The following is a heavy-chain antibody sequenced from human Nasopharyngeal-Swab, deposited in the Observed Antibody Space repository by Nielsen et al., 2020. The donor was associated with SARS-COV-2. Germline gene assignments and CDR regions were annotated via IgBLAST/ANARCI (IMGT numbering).Heavy chain of an antibody. V-gene: IGHV3-21*01. D-gene: IGHD3-3*01. CDR1: GFTFNNYN. Sequence: GESLKISCAASGFTFNNYNFNWVRQAPGKGLEWVSSISSSSSCINYADSVKGRFTISRDNAKNSLYLQMNSLRAEDTAVYYCARDGLDYDFWSAYFMDVWGQGTTVTVSS. CDR2: ISSSSSCI. J-gene: IGHJ6*02. CDR3: ARDGLDYDFWSAYFMDV.